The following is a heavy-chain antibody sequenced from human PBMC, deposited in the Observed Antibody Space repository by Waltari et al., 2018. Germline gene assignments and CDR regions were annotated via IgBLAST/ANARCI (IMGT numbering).Heavy chain of an antibody. J-gene: IGHJ3*02. Sequence: QVQLQESGPGLVKPSETLSLTCTVSGGSLSSYSWSWIRQPAGKGLEWIGRIYTSGSTNYNPPLKSRVTMSVDTSKSQFSLKLSSVTAADTAVYYCASVYNRAFDIWGQGTLVTVSS. D-gene: IGHD1-20*01. V-gene: IGHV4-4*07. CDR2: IYTSGST. CDR3: ASVYNRAFDI. CDR1: GGSLSSYS.